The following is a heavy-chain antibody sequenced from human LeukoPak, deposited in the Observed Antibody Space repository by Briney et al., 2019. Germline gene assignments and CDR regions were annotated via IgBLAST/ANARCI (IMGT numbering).Heavy chain of an antibody. V-gene: IGHV3-23*01. CDR1: GFTFSSYA. Sequence: GGSLRLSCAASGFTFSSYAMSWVRQAPGKGLEWVSAISGSGGSTYYADSVKGRFTISRDNSKNTLYLQMNSLRAEDTAVYYCAKDLSSSWYGTRAEYFQHWGQGTLATVSS. CDR3: AKDLSSSWYGTRAEYFQH. CDR2: ISGSGGST. D-gene: IGHD6-13*01. J-gene: IGHJ1*01.